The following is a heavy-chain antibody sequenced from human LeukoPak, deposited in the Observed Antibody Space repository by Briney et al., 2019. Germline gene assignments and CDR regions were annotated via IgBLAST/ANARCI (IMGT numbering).Heavy chain of an antibody. CDR2: IKQEGSER. J-gene: IGHJ6*03. D-gene: IGHD2-2*01. CDR3: ARLAVVVVPAAMRRHYYYYMDV. Sequence: PGGSLRLSCAASGFTFSSYWMSWVRQAPGKGLEWVANIKQEGSERYYVDSVKGRFTISRDNAKNSLYLQMNSLRAEDTAVYYCARLAVVVVPAAMRRHYYYYMDVWGKGTTVTVSS. CDR1: GFTFSSYW. V-gene: IGHV3-7*01.